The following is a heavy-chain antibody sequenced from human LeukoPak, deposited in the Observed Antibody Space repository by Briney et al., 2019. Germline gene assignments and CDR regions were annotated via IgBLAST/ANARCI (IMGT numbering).Heavy chain of an antibody. J-gene: IGHJ4*02. D-gene: IGHD6-13*01. CDR3: AKGGIAAGGVWDY. CDR1: GFTFSSYG. Sequence: GGSLRLSCAASGFTFSSYGMHWVRQAPGKGLEWVAVISYDGSNKYYADSVKGRFTISRDNSKNTLYLQMNSLSAEDTAVYYCAKGGIAAGGVWDYWGQGTLVTVSS. CDR2: ISYDGSNK. V-gene: IGHV3-30*18.